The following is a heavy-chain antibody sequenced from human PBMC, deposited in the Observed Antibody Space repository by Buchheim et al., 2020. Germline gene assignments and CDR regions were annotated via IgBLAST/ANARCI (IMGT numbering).Heavy chain of an antibody. CDR3: AKDLSRYSYPYGMDV. CDR2: ISGSGGST. D-gene: IGHD5-18*01. V-gene: IGHV3-23*01. J-gene: IGHJ6*02. Sequence: EVQLLESGGGLVQPGGSLRLSCAASGFTFSSYAMSWVRQAPGKGLEWVSAISGSGGSTYYADSVKGRFPISRENSKNTRVLQMNSLRAEDTAVYYCAKDLSRYSYPYGMDVWGQGTT. CDR1: GFTFSSYA.